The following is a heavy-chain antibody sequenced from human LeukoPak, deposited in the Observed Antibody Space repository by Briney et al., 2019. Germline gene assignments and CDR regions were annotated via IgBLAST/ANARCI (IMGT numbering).Heavy chain of an antibody. CDR1: GFTFSSYS. CDR3: ARDSGDRAYYYDSSGYLGY. J-gene: IGHJ4*02. V-gene: IGHV3-21*01. D-gene: IGHD3-22*01. CDR2: ISSSSNYI. Sequence: GGSLRLSCAASGFTFSSYSMNWVRQAPGKGLEWVSSISSSSNYIYYADSVKGRFTISRDNANNSLYLQMNSLRAEDTAVYYCARDSGDRAYYYDSSGYLGYWGQGTLVTVSS.